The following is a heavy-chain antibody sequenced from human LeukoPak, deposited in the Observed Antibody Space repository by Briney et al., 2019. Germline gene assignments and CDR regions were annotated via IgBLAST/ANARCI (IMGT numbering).Heavy chain of an antibody. CDR3: AKDYYYDSSGPDAFDI. V-gene: IGHV3-23*01. D-gene: IGHD3-22*01. J-gene: IGHJ3*02. CDR2: ISGSGGST. Sequence: PGGSLRLSCAASGFTFSSYAMSWVRQAPGKGLEWVSAISGSGGSTYYADSVKGRFTISRDNSKNTLYLQMNSLRAEDTAVYYCAKDYYYDSSGPDAFDIWGQGTMVTVSS. CDR1: GFTFSSYA.